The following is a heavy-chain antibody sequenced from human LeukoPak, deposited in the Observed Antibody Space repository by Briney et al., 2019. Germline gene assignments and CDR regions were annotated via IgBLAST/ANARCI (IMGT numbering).Heavy chain of an antibody. CDR2: ISYDGINK. J-gene: IGHJ6*02. D-gene: IGHD6-13*01. CDR1: GFTFSSYT. V-gene: IGHV3-30-3*01. Sequence: PGGSLRLSCAASGFTFSSYTMHWVRQAPGKGLEWVAVISYDGINKYYADSEKGRFTLSRDISKNTLYLQMNSLRAEDTAVYYCARVLLPSRNSSPLGVWGQGTTVTVSS. CDR3: ARVLLPSRNSSPLGV.